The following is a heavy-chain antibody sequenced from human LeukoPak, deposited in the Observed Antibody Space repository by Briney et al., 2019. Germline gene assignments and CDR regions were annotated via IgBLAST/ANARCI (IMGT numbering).Heavy chain of an antibody. J-gene: IGHJ4*02. D-gene: IGHD1-1*01. CDR2: IKQDGSDK. V-gene: IGHV3-7*01. CDR1: GFTFSAYW. Sequence: GGSLRLSCAASGFTFSAYWMSWVRQAPGKGLEWLANIKQDGSDKQYADSVKGRFTISRDNAKTSVYLQMNSLRAEDTAVYYCVSTTRSSPFDNWGQGTMVTVSS. CDR3: VSTTRSSPFDN.